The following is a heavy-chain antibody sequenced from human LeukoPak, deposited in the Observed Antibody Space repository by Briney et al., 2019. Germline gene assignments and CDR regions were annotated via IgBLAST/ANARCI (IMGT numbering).Heavy chain of an antibody. V-gene: IGHV3-30*02. Sequence: PGGSPRLSCAASGFTFSSYGMHWVRQAPGKGLEWVAFIRYDGSNKYYADSVKGRFTISRDNSKNTLYLQMNSLRAEDTAVYYCAKDSVVVVAGDLFDYWGQGTLVTVSS. CDR1: GFTFSSYG. D-gene: IGHD2-15*01. CDR3: AKDSVVVVAGDLFDY. CDR2: IRYDGSNK. J-gene: IGHJ4*02.